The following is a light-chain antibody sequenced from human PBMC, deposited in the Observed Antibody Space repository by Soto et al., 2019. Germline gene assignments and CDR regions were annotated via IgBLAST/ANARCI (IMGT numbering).Light chain of an antibody. CDR3: QQYSTSPRT. V-gene: IGKV3D-20*01. Sequence: EIVLTQSPATLSLSPGESATLSCGASQSVSSNSLAWYQQKPGLAPRLLIYDASRRATGIPDRFSGSGSGTDFSLTISRLEPEDFAVYYCQQYSTSPRTFGQGTKVEFK. CDR2: DAS. CDR1: QSVSSNS. J-gene: IGKJ1*01.